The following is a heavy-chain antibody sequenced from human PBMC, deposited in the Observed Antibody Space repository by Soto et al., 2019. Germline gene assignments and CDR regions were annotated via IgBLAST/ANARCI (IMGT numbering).Heavy chain of an antibody. D-gene: IGHD6-13*01. J-gene: IGHJ4*02. Sequence: VQLVESGGGVVQPGRSLRLSCAASGFTFSSYAMHWVRQAPGKGLEWVALIWYDGSNKYYADSVKGRFTISRDNSKNTLYVQMNSLRAEDTAVYYCARGIAAAGTEYYFDSWGQGTLVTVSS. CDR3: ARGIAAAGTEYYFDS. CDR2: IWYDGSNK. CDR1: GFTFSSYA. V-gene: IGHV3-33*01.